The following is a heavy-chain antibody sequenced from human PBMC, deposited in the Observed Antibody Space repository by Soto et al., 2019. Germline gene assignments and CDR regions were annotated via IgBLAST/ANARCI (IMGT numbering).Heavy chain of an antibody. J-gene: IGHJ4*02. CDR3: AREVTTSFVLYFDY. CDR2: IIPIFGTA. D-gene: IGHD4-17*01. V-gene: IGHV1-69*13. CDR1: GGTFSSYA. Sequence: EASVKVSCKASGGTFSSYAISWVRQAPGQGLEWMGGIIPIFGTANYAQKFQGRVTITADESTSTAYMELSSLRSEDTAVYYCAREVTTSFVLYFDYWGQGTLVTVSS.